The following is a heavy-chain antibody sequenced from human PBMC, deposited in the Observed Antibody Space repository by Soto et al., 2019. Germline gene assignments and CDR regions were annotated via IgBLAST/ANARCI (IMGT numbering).Heavy chain of an antibody. CDR3: ASDFSGSYPSFFDY. J-gene: IGHJ4*02. CDR1: GGSISSGGYY. CDR2: IYYSGST. Sequence: SETLSLTCTVSGGSISSGGYYWSWIRQHPGKGLEWIGYIYYSGSTYYNPSLKSRVTISVDTSKNQFSLKLSSVTAADTAVYYCASDFSGSYPSFFDYWGQGTLVTVSS. D-gene: IGHD1-26*01. V-gene: IGHV4-31*03.